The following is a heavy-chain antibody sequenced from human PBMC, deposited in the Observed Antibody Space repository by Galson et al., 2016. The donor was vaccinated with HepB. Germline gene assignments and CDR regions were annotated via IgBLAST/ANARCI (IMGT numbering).Heavy chain of an antibody. Sequence: CAISGDSVSSKSAAWNWIRHSPSRGLEWPGRTYHTSNWYSDYAVSVKSRITINPDTSKNQFSLQLNSVTPEDTAVYYCARGHLVVPFSFYFDYWGQGSLVTVSS. CDR3: ARGHLVVPFSFYFDY. CDR1: GDSVSSKSAA. CDR2: TYHTSNWYS. J-gene: IGHJ4*02. D-gene: IGHD2-15*01. V-gene: IGHV6-1*01.